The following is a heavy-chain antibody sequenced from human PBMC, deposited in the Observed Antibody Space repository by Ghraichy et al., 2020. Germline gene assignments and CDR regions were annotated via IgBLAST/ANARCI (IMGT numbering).Heavy chain of an antibody. CDR3: ARDPNYYDSSDYYYAGWFDP. CDR1: GDSVSSESYY. Sequence: SETLSLTCTVSGDSVSSESYYWSWIRQPPGKGLEWIGEINHSGSTDYNPSLKSRVTISVDTSKNQFSLKLSSVTAADTAVYYCARDPNYYDSSDYYYAGWFDPWGLGTLVTVSS. V-gene: IGHV4-61*01. D-gene: IGHD3-22*01. J-gene: IGHJ5*02. CDR2: INHSGST.